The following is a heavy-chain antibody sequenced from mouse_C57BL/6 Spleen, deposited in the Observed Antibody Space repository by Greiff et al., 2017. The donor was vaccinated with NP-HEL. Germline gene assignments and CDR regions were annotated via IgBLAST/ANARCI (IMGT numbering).Heavy chain of an antibody. CDR2: IDPSDSYT. V-gene: IGHV1-50*01. Sequence: QVQLKQPGAELVKPGASVKLSCKASGYTFTSYWMQWVKQRPGQGLAWIGEIDPSDSYTNYNQKFKGKATLTVDTSSSTAYMQLSSLTSEDSAVYYCARWMDYWGQGTSVTVSS. J-gene: IGHJ4*01. CDR1: GYTFTSYW. CDR3: ARWMDY.